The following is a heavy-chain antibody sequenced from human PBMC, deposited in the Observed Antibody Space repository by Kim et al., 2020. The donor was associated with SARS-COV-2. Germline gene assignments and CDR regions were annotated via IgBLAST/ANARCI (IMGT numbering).Heavy chain of an antibody. Sequence: SETLSLTCTVSGGSISSSSYYWGWIRQPPGKGLEWIGSIYYSGSTYYNPSLKSRVTISVDTSKNQFSLKLSSVTAADTAVYYCARPGSSYKGWFDPWGQGTLVTVSS. D-gene: IGHD6-6*01. J-gene: IGHJ5*02. V-gene: IGHV4-39*01. CDR3: ARPGSSYKGWFDP. CDR2: IYYSGST. CDR1: GGSISSSSYY.